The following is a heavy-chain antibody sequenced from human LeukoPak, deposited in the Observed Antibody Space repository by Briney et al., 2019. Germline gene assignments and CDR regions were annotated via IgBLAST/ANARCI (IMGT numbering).Heavy chain of an antibody. J-gene: IGHJ4*02. Sequence: SETLALTCTVSGGSISSSTYYWAWIRQPPGQGLEYIGSIYYSGNTYYNPSLKSRVTISVDTSKNQFSLKLSSVTAADTAVYYCARRRGIVATRIDYWGQGTLVTVSS. CDR3: ARRRGIVATRIDY. D-gene: IGHD5-12*01. V-gene: IGHV4-39*07. CDR1: GGSISSSTYY. CDR2: IYYSGNT.